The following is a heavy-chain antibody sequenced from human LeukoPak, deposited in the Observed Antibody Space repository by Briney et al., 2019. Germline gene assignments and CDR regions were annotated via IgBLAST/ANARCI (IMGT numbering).Heavy chain of an antibody. V-gene: IGHV3-23*01. CDR1: GFTFNNYA. CDR2: ISASGGST. J-gene: IGHJ4*02. D-gene: IGHD2-2*01. CDR3: AKKTSAWYQGFDY. Sequence: PGGSLRLSCAASGFTFNNYAMSWVRQAPGKGLEWVSGISASGGSTYYADSVKGRFTISRDNSKNTLYLQVNSLRPEDTAVYYCAKKTSAWYQGFDYWGQGTLVTVSS.